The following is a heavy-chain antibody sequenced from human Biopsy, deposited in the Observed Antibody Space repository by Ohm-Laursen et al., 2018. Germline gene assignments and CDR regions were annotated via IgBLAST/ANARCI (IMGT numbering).Heavy chain of an antibody. D-gene: IGHD3-3*01. CDR3: ARGLLEWSLPS. CDR2: IIPIFGTA. Sequence: SPVKVSCKTSGGTFSDYAISWLRQAPGQGLEWMGGIIPIFGTANYAQKFQGRVTITADESTSTAYLELSSLRSDDTAIYYCARGLLEWSLPSWGQGTLVTVSS. CDR1: GGTFSDYA. V-gene: IGHV1-69*01. J-gene: IGHJ4*02.